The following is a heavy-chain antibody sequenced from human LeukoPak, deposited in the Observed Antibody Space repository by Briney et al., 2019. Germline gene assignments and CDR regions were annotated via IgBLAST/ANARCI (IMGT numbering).Heavy chain of an antibody. Sequence: GGSLRLSCAASGFTFSSYAMSWVRQAPGKGLEWVSAISGSGGSTYYADSVKGRFTISRDNSKKTLYLQMNSLRPEDTAVYYCANEVVYYDSSSYSHLYYFDCWGQGTLVSVSS. CDR3: ANEVVYYDSSSYSHLYYFDC. J-gene: IGHJ4*02. CDR2: ISGSGGST. CDR1: GFTFSSYA. D-gene: IGHD3-22*01. V-gene: IGHV3-23*01.